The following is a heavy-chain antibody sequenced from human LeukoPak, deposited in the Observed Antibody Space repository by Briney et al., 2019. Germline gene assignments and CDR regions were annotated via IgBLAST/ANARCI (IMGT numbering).Heavy chain of an antibody. CDR1: GYTFTDYY. D-gene: IGHD6-13*01. V-gene: IGHV1-69-2*01. CDR3: ATVPSYSSSQS. Sequence: GASVKVSCKASGYTFTDYYMHWVQQAPGKGLEWMGRVDPEDGETIYAEKFQGRVTITADTSTDTAYMELSSLRSEDTAVYYCATVPSYSSSQSWGQGTLVTVSS. CDR2: VDPEDGET. J-gene: IGHJ5*02.